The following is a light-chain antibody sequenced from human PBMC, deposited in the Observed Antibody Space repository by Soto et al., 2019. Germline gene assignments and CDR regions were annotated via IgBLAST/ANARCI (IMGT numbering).Light chain of an antibody. CDR2: DSS. V-gene: IGKV3-11*01. J-gene: IGKJ3*01. CDR3: QQRSVRPST. Sequence: EIVLTQSPATLSFSPGERATLSCRASQSGGTYFAWYQQKPGQAPRLLIYDSSNRATGIPARFSGSGSWTDFTPTISRLEPEDFAVYYCQQRSVRPSTFGPETKEDI. CDR1: QSGGTY.